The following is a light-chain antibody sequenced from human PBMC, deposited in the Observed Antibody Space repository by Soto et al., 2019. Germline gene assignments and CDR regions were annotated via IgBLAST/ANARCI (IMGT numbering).Light chain of an antibody. CDR3: QSYDGSLATSI. J-gene: IGLJ2*01. Sequence: QAVVTQPPSVSGTPGQRVSISCTGTSSNLGAGYDVHWYQQLPGAAPRLLIFGNNVRPSGVPDRFSGSKSGTSASLAITGLQVEDEAIYHCQSYDGSLATSIFGAGTKLTVL. CDR2: GNN. CDR1: SSNLGAGYD. V-gene: IGLV1-40*01.